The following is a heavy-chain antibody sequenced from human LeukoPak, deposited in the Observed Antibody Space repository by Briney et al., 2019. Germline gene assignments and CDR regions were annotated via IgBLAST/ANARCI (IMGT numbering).Heavy chain of an antibody. CDR3: ARVRTRIYSGYDKRVNWFDP. J-gene: IGHJ5*02. V-gene: IGHV4-59*01. CDR2: IYYSGST. D-gene: IGHD5-12*01. Sequence: SETLSLTCTVSGGSICSYYWSWIRQPPGKGLEWIGYIYYSGSTNYNPSLKSRVTISVDTSKNQFSLKLSSVTAADTAVYYCARVRTRIYSGYDKRVNWFDPWGQGTLVTVSS. CDR1: GGSICSYY.